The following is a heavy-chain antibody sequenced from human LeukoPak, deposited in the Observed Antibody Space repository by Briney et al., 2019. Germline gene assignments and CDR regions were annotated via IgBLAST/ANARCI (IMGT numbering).Heavy chain of an antibody. V-gene: IGHV3-30*18. CDR2: ISYDGSNK. Sequence: PGRSLRLSCAASGFTFSSYGMHWVRQAPGKGLEWVAVISYDGSNKYYADSVKGRFTISRDNSKNTLYLQMNSLRAEDTAVYYCAKDGGLVLGAFDIWGQGTMVTVSS. CDR3: AKDGGLVLGAFDI. J-gene: IGHJ3*02. D-gene: IGHD6-19*01. CDR1: GFTFSSYG.